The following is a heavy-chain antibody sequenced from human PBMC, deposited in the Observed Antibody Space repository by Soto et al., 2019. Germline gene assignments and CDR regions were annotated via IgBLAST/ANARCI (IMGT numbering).Heavy chain of an antibody. J-gene: IGHJ4*02. CDR3: ARGSRGSYHY. V-gene: IGHV4-59*01. Sequence: SETLSLTCTVSGGSISSYYWSWIRQPPGKGLEWIGYIYYSGSTNYNPSLKSRVTISVDTSKNQFSLKLSSVTAADPAVYYCARGSRGSYHYWGPGTLVTVSS. CDR1: GGSISSYY. D-gene: IGHD1-26*01. CDR2: IYYSGST.